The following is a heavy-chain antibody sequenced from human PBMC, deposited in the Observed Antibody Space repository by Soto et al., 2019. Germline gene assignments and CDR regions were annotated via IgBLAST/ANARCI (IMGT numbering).Heavy chain of an antibody. V-gene: IGHV2-5*02. D-gene: IGHD6-13*01. J-gene: IGHJ3*02. CDR2: IYWDDDK. Sequence: GPTLVNPTQTLTLTCTFSGFSLDTSGVCVAWIRQPPGKALEWLALIYWDDDKRYSPSLKSRLTITKDTSKNQVVLTMTNLDPVDTATYYCAHRRSIAAAGTGALDIWGQGTMVTVSS. CDR3: AHRRSIAAAGTGALDI. CDR1: GFSLDTSGVC.